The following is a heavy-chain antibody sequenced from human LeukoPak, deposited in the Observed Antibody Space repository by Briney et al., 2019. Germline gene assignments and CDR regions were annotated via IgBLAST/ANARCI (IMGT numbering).Heavy chain of an antibody. Sequence: KPGGSLRLSCAASGFTFSSYSMNWVRQAPGKGLEWVSSISSSSSYIYYADSVKGRFTISRDNSKNTLYLQMNSLRAEDTAVYYCAKLRPSRYGSGSSSAPGDWGQGTLVTVSS. V-gene: IGHV3-21*04. D-gene: IGHD3-10*01. CDR1: GFTFSSYS. CDR2: ISSSSSYI. CDR3: AKLRPSRYGSGSSSAPGD. J-gene: IGHJ4*02.